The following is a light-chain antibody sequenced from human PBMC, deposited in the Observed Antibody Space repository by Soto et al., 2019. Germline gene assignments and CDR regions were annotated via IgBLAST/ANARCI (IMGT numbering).Light chain of an antibody. CDR3: QQYYSFPQT. CDR1: QSVLYSSNNKNY. V-gene: IGKV4-1*01. J-gene: IGKJ1*01. CDR2: WAS. Sequence: DIVMTQSPDSLAVSLGEGATINCKSSQSVLYSSNNKNYLAWYQQKPGQPPKLLIHWASTRESGVPDRFSGSGSGTDFTLTISSLKAEDVAVYYCQQYYSFPQTFGQGTKVEIK.